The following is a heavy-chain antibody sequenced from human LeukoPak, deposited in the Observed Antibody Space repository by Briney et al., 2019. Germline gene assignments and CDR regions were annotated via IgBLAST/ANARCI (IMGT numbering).Heavy chain of an antibody. CDR3: ARDLDRYGSGSY. J-gene: IGHJ4*02. CDR2: IYYSGST. Sequence: PSETLSLTCTVSGGSISSYSWSWIRQPPGKGLEWIGYIYYSGSTNYNPSLKSRVTISVDTSKNQFSLKLSSVTAADTAVYYCARDLDRYGSGSYWGQGTLVTVSS. V-gene: IGHV4-59*01. CDR1: GGSISSYS. D-gene: IGHD3-10*01.